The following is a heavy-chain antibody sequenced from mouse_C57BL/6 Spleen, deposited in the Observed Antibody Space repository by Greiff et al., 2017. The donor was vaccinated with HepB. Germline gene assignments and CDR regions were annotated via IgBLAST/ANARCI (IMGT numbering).Heavy chain of an antibody. CDR1: GFTFSSYA. CDR2: ISDGGSYT. D-gene: IGHD2-2*01. CDR3: ARDWWLRRNYAMDY. V-gene: IGHV5-4*01. J-gene: IGHJ4*01. Sequence: EVQVVESGGGLVKPGGSLKLSCAASGFTFSSYAMSWVRQTPEKRLEWVATISDGGSYTYYPDNVKGRFTISRDNAKNNLYLQMSHLKSEDTAMYYCARDWWLRRNYAMDYWGQGTSVTVSS.